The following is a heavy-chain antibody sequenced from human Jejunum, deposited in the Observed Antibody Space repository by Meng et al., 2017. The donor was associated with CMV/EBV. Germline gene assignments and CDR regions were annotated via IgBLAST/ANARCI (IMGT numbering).Heavy chain of an antibody. V-gene: IGHV4-4*07. Sequence: QVPLRGSGPGLVKPSETLYLTCTVSGGSISNYYWSWIRQSAGKGLEWIGRFYSSDTYNYHPSLNSQLTMSLDTSKNQFSLNLSSVTAADTAIYYCARGPGASTREGFDYWGLGTLVTVSS. J-gene: IGHJ4*02. CDR2: FYSSDTY. CDR3: ARGPGASTREGFDY. CDR1: GGSISNYY. D-gene: IGHD1-26*01.